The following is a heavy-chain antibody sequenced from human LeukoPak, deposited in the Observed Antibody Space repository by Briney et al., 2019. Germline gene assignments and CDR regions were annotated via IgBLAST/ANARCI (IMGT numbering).Heavy chain of an antibody. CDR1: GGSISSSSYY. J-gene: IGHJ4*02. CDR3: ASITIFGVVIH. Sequence: SETLSLTCTVSGGSISSSSYYWGWIRQPPGKGLEWIGNIYYSGSTYYNPSLKSRVTISVDTSKNQFSLKLSSVTAADTAVYYCASITIFGVVIHWGQGTLVTVSS. D-gene: IGHD3-3*01. CDR2: IYYSGST. V-gene: IGHV4-39*01.